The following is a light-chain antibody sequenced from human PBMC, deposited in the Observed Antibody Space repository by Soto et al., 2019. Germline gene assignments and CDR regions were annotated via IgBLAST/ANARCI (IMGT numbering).Light chain of an antibody. CDR1: SSDIGGYNF. V-gene: IGLV2-8*01. CDR2: DVT. J-gene: IGLJ2*01. Sequence: QSVLTQPPSASGSPGQSVTFSCTGTSSDIGGYNFVSWYQQHPGKAPKLMIYDVTKRPSGVPDRFSGSKSGNTASLTVSGLQAEDEADYYCTSYAGINNLVFGGGTKLTVL. CDR3: TSYAGINNLV.